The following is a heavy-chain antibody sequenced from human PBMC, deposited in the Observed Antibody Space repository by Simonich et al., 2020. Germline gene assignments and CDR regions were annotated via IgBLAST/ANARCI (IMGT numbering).Heavy chain of an antibody. CDR1: GGSIRSYY. CDR2: IYYSGST. V-gene: IGHV4-59*08. J-gene: IGHJ4*02. CDR3: ARHDRWLQFYFDY. D-gene: IGHD5-12*01. Sequence: QVQLQESGPGLVKPSETLSLTCTVSGGSIRSYYWSWIRQPPGRGLEWIGYIYYSGSTNYNPSLKSRDTISVDTSKNQFSLKLSSVTAADTAVYYCARHDRWLQFYFDYWGQGTLVTVSS.